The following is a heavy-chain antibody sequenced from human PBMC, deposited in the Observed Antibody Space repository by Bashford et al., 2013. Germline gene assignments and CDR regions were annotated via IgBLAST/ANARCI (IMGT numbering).Heavy chain of an antibody. CDR3: ARFGPRGMVTGSYYYYHIMDV. V-gene: IGHV4-59*02. CDR1: GGPVTSSY. Sequence: SETLSLTCTVSGGPVTSSYWSWIRQSPGKGLEWIGYFFYTGVTNYNLSLKSRVTMSVDTSKNQFSLKLSSVTAADTAVYYCARFGPRGMVTGSYYYYHIMDVWGQGTTVTVSS. CDR2: FFYTGVT. D-gene: IGHD5-18*01. J-gene: IGHJ6*02.